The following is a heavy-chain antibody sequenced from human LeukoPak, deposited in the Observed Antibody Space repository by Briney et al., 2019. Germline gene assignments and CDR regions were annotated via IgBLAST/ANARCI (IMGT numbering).Heavy chain of an antibody. J-gene: IGHJ3*02. CDR1: GFTFDDYA. Sequence: GGSLRLSCATSGFTFDDYAMHWVRQAPGKGLEWVSGISWNSGSIGYADSVKGRFTISRDNAKNSLYLQMNSLRAEDTALHYCAKDSSYYYDSSGPAFDIWGQGTMVTVSS. CDR3: AKDSSYYYDSSGPAFDI. D-gene: IGHD3-22*01. CDR2: ISWNSGSI. V-gene: IGHV3-9*01.